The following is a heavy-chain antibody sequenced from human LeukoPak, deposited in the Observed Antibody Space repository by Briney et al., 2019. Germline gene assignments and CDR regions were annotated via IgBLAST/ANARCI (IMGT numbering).Heavy chain of an antibody. J-gene: IGHJ3*02. D-gene: IGHD1-26*01. Sequence: GESLKISCKGSGYSFTNYWLGWVRQMPGKGLGWMGIIYPDDSDTRYSPSFQGQVTISADKSISTAYLQWSSLKASDTAMYYCASYGSYSEAFDIWGEGTMVTVSS. CDR2: IYPDDSDT. CDR3: ASYGSYSEAFDI. CDR1: GYSFTNYW. V-gene: IGHV5-51*01.